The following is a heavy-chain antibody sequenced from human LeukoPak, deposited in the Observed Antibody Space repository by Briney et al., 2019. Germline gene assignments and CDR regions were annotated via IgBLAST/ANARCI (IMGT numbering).Heavy chain of an antibody. CDR2: IYYSGTT. V-gene: IGHV4-39*01. J-gene: IGHJ4*02. CDR3: AKSGGYGLIDY. D-gene: IGHD1-26*01. Sequence: SETLSLTCTVSGGSISSSPYYWGWIRQPPGKGLEWIGSIYYSGTTHYNPSLESRVTISIDTSKNQFSLKLNSVTAADTAMYYCAKSGGYGLIDYWGQGTLVTVSS. CDR1: GGSISSSPYY.